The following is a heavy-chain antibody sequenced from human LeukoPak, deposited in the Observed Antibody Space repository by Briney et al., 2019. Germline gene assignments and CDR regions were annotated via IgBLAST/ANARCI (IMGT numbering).Heavy chain of an antibody. Sequence: GGSLRLSCAASGNYWMHWVRQAPGKGLVWVSHINGDGSWTTYADSVKGRFTISKDNAKNTVYLKMNNLRAEDTAVYYCVSFYETYWGRGTLVTVSS. J-gene: IGHJ4*02. CDR1: GNYW. CDR3: VSFYETY. CDR2: INGDGSWT. V-gene: IGHV3-74*01. D-gene: IGHD2-2*01.